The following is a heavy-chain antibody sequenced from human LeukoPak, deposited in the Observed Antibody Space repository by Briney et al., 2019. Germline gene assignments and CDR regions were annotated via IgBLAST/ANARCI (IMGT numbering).Heavy chain of an antibody. Sequence: SETLSHTCAVYGGSFSGYYWSWIRQPPGKGLEWIGEINHSGSTSYNPSLKSRITISVDTSKNQFSLKLNSVTAADTAVYYCARGYDYVWGSYRSSRAFDIWGQGTMVTVSS. CDR1: GGSFSGYY. D-gene: IGHD3-16*02. J-gene: IGHJ3*02. CDR3: ARGYDYVWGSYRSSRAFDI. CDR2: INHSGST. V-gene: IGHV4-34*01.